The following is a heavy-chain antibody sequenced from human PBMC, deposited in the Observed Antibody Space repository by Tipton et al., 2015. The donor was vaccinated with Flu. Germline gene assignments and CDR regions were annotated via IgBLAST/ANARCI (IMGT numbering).Heavy chain of an antibody. D-gene: IGHD3-3*01. V-gene: IGHV4-61*01. J-gene: IGHJ4*02. CDR3: ARGDLWSGYYVDY. Sequence: TLSLTCTVSGGSVSSGSYYWSWIRQPPGKGLEWIGYIYYSGSTNYNPSLKSRVTISVDTSKNQFSLKLSSVTAADTAVYYCARGDLWSGYYVDYWGQGTLVTVSS. CDR2: IYYSGST. CDR1: GGSVSSGSYY.